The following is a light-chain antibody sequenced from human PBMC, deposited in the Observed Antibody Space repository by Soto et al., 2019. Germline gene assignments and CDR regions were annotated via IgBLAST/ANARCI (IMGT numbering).Light chain of an antibody. CDR2: GAS. CDR3: QQYGSSPYT. V-gene: IGKV3-20*01. CDR1: QSVSSSS. J-gene: IGKJ2*01. Sequence: EIVLTQSPGTLSLSPGERATLSCRASQSVSSSSLAWYQQKPGQAPRLLIYGASSRATGIPDRFSGSGSGTDFTLTISRLEPEDLAVFYCQQYGSSPYTCGEGTKLEIK.